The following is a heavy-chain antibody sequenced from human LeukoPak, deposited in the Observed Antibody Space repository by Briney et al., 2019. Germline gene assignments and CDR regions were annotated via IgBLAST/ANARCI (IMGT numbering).Heavy chain of an antibody. CDR2: MSGSGYYT. CDR3: AKMEGQRLYDYCMDV. CDR1: GFAFSNFA. J-gene: IGHJ6*03. D-gene: IGHD3-3*01. Sequence: GGSLRLSCAASGFAFSNFAMSWVRQAPGKGLEWVSAMSGSGYYTYYVESVKGRFTISRDNAKDTLYLHMNSLRADDTAVYYCAKMEGQRLYDYCMDVWGRGTPVTVSS. V-gene: IGHV3-23*01.